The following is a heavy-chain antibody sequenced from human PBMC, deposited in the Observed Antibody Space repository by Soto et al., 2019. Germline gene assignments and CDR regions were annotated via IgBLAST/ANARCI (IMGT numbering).Heavy chain of an antibody. V-gene: IGHV1-24*01. D-gene: IGHD6-13*01. Sequence: ASVKVSCKVSGYTLTELSMHWVRQAPGKGLEWMGGFDPEDGETIYAQKFQGRVTMTEDTSTDTAYMELSSLRSEDTAVYYCARFIAAAGGYYYYGMDVWGQGTTVTVSS. CDR1: GYTLTELS. J-gene: IGHJ6*02. CDR2: FDPEDGET. CDR3: ARFIAAAGGYYYYGMDV.